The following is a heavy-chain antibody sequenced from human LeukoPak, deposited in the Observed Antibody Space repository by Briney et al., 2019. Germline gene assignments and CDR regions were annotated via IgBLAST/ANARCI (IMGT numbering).Heavy chain of an antibody. Sequence: SETLSLTCAVYGESFSGYYWSWIRQPPGKGLEWIGEINHSGSTNYNPSLKSRVTISVDTSKNQFSLKLSSVTAADTAVYYCARDLYSQYWGQGTLVTVSS. CDR2: INHSGST. CDR3: ARDLYSQY. D-gene: IGHD2-21*01. V-gene: IGHV4-34*01. J-gene: IGHJ4*02. CDR1: GESFSGYY.